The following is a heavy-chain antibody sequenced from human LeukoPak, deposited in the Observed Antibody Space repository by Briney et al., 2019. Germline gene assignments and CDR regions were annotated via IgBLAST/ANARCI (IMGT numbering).Heavy chain of an antibody. CDR3: ARARGLKYYGGNSHIDY. Sequence: NPSETLSLTCTVSGGSISSGDYYWSWIRQPPGKGLEWIGYIYYSGSTYCNPSLKSRVTISVDTSKNQFSLKLSSVTAADTAVYYCARARGLKYYGGNSHIDYWGQGTLVTVSS. CDR1: GGSISSGDYY. V-gene: IGHV4-30-4*01. J-gene: IGHJ4*02. D-gene: IGHD4-17*01. CDR2: IYYSGST.